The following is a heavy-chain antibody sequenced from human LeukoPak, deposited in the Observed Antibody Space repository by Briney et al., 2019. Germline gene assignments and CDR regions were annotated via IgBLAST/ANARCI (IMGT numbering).Heavy chain of an antibody. CDR2: IIPIFGTA. V-gene: IGHV1-69*06. Sequence: SVKVSCKASGYTFTSYGISWVRQAPGQGLEWMGGIIPIFGTANYAQKFQGRVTITADKSTSTAYMELSSLRSEDTAVYYCAASSADHWNCYYYMDVWGKGTTVTVSS. J-gene: IGHJ6*03. CDR1: GYTFTSYG. CDR3: AASSADHWNCYYYMDV. D-gene: IGHD3-22*01.